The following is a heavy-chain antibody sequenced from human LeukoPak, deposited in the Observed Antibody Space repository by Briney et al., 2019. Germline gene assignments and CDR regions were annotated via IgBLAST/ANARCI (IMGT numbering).Heavy chain of an antibody. Sequence: SETLSLTCTVSGGSISRGSYCWSWIRQPAGKGLEWIGRIYTSGSINYNPSLKSRVTISVDTSKNQFSLKLSSVTAADTAVYYCARDRIAAAGPGYYYYMDVWGKGTTVTVSS. CDR2: IYTSGSI. CDR1: GGSISRGSYC. D-gene: IGHD6-13*01. V-gene: IGHV4-61*02. CDR3: ARDRIAAAGPGYYYYMDV. J-gene: IGHJ6*03.